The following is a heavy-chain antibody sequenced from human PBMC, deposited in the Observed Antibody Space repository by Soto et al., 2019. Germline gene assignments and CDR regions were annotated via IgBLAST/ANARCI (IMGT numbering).Heavy chain of an antibody. D-gene: IGHD4-17*01. CDR2: IYYSGST. J-gene: IGHJ2*01. Sequence: LETLSLTCTVSGGSISSYYGSWIRQPPGKGLEWIGYIYYSGSTNYNPSLKSRVTISVDTSKNQFSLKLSSVTAADTAVYYCAATVVTPGYWYFDLWGRGTLVTVS. V-gene: IGHV4-59*01. CDR1: GGSISSYY. CDR3: AATVVTPGYWYFDL.